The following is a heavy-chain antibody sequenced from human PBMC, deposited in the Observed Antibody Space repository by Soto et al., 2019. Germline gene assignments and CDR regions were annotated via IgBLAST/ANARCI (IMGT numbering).Heavy chain of an antibody. V-gene: IGHV1-3*01. J-gene: IGHJ4*02. CDR2: INAGNCNT. D-gene: IGHD2-15*01. Sequence: QVQLVQSGAEVKKPGASVKVSCKASGYTFTSYAMHWVRQAPGQRREWMGWINAGNCNTKYSQKFQGRVTLTRDTSASTAYMELSSLRSEDTAVYYCARGPGGPHGPGDYWGQGNLVTVSS. CDR1: GYTFTSYA. CDR3: ARGPGGPHGPGDY.